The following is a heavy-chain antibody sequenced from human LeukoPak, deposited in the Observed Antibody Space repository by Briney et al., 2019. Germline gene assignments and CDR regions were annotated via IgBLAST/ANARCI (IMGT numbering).Heavy chain of an antibody. D-gene: IGHD3-22*01. J-gene: IGHJ4*02. Sequence: SEALSLTCTVSGGSISSYYWSWIRQPPGKGLEWIGYIYYSGSTNYNPSLKSRVTISVDTSKNQFSLKLSSVTAADTAVYYCARWQYDSSGYRKIDCWGQGTLVTVSS. CDR1: GGSISSYY. CDR3: ARWQYDSSGYRKIDC. CDR2: IYYSGST. V-gene: IGHV4-59*01.